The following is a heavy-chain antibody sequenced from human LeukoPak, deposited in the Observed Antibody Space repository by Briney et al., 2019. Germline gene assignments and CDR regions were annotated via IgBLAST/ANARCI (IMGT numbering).Heavy chain of an antibody. CDR3: ARCYDFWSGYMDV. Sequence: GGSLRLSCAASGFTFSSYWMSWVRQAPGKGLEWVANIKQDGSEKYYVDSVKGRFTISRDNAKNSLYLQMNSLRAADTAVYYCARCYDFWSGYMDVWGKGTTVTVSS. CDR1: GFTFSSYW. V-gene: IGHV3-7*01. D-gene: IGHD3-3*01. CDR2: IKQDGSEK. J-gene: IGHJ6*04.